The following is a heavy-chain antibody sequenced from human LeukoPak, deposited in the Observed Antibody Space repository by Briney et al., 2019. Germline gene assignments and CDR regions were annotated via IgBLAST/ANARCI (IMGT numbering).Heavy chain of an antibody. CDR2: ISYDGSNK. CDR3: ARDLYGSGSEGDHFDY. D-gene: IGHD3-10*01. Sequence: GRSLRLSCAASGFTFSSYAMHWVRQAPGKGLEWVAVISYDGSNKYYADSVKGRFTISRGNSKNTLYMQMNSLRAEDTAVYYCARDLYGSGSEGDHFDYWGQGTLVTVSS. CDR1: GFTFSSYA. J-gene: IGHJ4*02. V-gene: IGHV3-30*01.